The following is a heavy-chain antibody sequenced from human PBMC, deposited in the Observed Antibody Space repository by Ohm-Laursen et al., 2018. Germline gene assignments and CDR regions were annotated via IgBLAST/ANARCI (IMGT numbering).Heavy chain of an antibody. CDR3: AKRGREEGGYGHYFDY. D-gene: IGHD3-22*01. Sequence: GSLRLSCSASGFTFSNYAMSWVRQAPGKGLEWVSDISGSDGRTNYAGSVKGRFTISRDNSKNILYLQMNSLRAEDTAIYYCAKRGREEGGYGHYFDYWGQGTLVTVSS. CDR2: ISGSDGRT. V-gene: IGHV3-23*01. CDR1: GFTFSNYA. J-gene: IGHJ4*02.